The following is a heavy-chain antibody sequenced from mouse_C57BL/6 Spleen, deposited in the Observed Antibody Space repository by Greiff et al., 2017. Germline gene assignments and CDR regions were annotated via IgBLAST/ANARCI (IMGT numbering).Heavy chain of an antibody. CDR1: GFTFSDYY. J-gene: IGHJ2*01. D-gene: IGHD2-4*01. CDR2: IKYDGSST. Sequence: EVKLVESEGGLVQPGSSMKLSCTASGFTFSDYYMAWVRQVPEKGLEWVANIKYDGSSTYYLDSLKSRFIISRDNAKNILYLQMSSLKSEDTATYYCARAYDYDGEAFDYWGQGTTLTVSS. CDR3: ARAYDYDGEAFDY. V-gene: IGHV5-16*01.